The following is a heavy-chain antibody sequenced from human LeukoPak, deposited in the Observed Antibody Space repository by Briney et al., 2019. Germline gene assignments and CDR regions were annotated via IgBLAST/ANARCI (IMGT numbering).Heavy chain of an antibody. CDR1: GYTFTTYD. Sequence: ASVKVSCKASGYTFTTYDITWVRQATGQGLEWMGWMNPNSGNTNYAQKLQGRVTMTTDTSTSTAYMELRSLRSDDTAVYYCASLKNYYDSSGYLVTDAFDIWGQGTMVTVSS. V-gene: IGHV1-18*01. J-gene: IGHJ3*02. CDR2: MNPNSGNT. CDR3: ASLKNYYDSSGYLVTDAFDI. D-gene: IGHD3-22*01.